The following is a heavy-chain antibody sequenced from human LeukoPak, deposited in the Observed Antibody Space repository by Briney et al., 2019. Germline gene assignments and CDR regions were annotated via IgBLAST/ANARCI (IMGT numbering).Heavy chain of an antibody. J-gene: IGHJ4*02. D-gene: IGHD4-17*01. Sequence: PGGSLRLSCAASGFTFSNYSMNWVRQAPGKGLEWVSSISSSSSYIYYADSVQGRFTIPRDNAKNSLYLQMNSLRAEDTAVYFCASGYGDYTDSFDYWGQGTLVTVSS. V-gene: IGHV3-21*01. CDR1: GFTFSNYS. CDR3: ASGYGDYTDSFDY. CDR2: ISSSSSYI.